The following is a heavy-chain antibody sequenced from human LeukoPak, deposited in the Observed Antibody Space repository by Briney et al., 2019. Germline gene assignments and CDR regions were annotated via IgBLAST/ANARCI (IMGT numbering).Heavy chain of an antibody. CDR1: GGSFSGYY. D-gene: IGHD5-12*01. CDR2: INHSGST. V-gene: IGHV4-34*01. Sequence: SETLSLTCAVSGGSFSGYYWSWIRQPPGKGLEWIGEINHSGSTNYNPSLKSRVTISVDTSKNQFSLKLSSVTAADTAVYYCARGYSGYDFFWFDPWGQGTLVTVSS. J-gene: IGHJ5*02. CDR3: ARGYSGYDFFWFDP.